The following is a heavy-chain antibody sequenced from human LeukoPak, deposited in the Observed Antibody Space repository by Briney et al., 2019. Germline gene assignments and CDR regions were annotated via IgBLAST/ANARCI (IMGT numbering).Heavy chain of an antibody. CDR2: IWYDGSNK. D-gene: IGHD2-2*01. Sequence: PGGSLRLSCAASGFTFSSYGMHWVRQAPGKGLEWVAAIWYDGSNKYYADSVKGRFTISRDNSKNTLYLQMNSLRAEDTAVYYCARGAIPFDYYYYYMDVWGKGTTVTVSS. V-gene: IGHV3-33*01. J-gene: IGHJ6*03. CDR3: ARGAIPFDYYYYYMDV. CDR1: GFTFSSYG.